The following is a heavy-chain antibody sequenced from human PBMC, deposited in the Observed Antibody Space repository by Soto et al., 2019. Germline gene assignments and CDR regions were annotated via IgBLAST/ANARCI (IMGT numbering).Heavy chain of an antibody. J-gene: IGHJ4*02. Sequence: ASVKVSCKASGDTFTTYDINWVRQATGHGLEWMGWINPNSGNIGYAQRFQGRVTMTRDTAIRTAYMEVSSLRYDDTAVYYCARGRASGSYYLLDYWGQGTLVTVSS. CDR1: GDTFTTYD. CDR2: INPNSGNI. CDR3: ARGRASGSYYLLDY. V-gene: IGHV1-8*01. D-gene: IGHD3-10*01.